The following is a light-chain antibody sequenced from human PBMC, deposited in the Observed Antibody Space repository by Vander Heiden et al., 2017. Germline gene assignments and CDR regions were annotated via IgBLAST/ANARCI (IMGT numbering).Light chain of an antibody. CDR3: DSRDSSGNHLEV. V-gene: IGLV3-19*01. CDR2: VKN. J-gene: IGLJ2*01. Sequence: SSELTQDPAVAVALGQTVRITCQGESLRSYYASWYQQKPGQAPVLVIYVKNNRPSGIPDRFSGSSSGNTASLTITGAQAEDEADYYCDSRDSSGNHLEVFGGGTKLTVL. CDR1: SLRSYY.